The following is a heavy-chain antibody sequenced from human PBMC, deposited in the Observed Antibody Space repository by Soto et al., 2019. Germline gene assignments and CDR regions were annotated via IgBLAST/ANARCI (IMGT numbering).Heavy chain of an antibody. CDR2: IYHTGTT. D-gene: IGHD6-13*01. CDR1: GGSISSSNL. Sequence: LSETLSLTCAVSGGSISSSNLWTWVRQPPGKGLEWIGEIYHTGTTNYNPSLKSRVTISVDKSKNHFSLKLSSVTAADTAIYYCARSPRSPSAGGIDYWGQGILVTVSS. CDR3: ARSPRSPSAGGIDY. V-gene: IGHV4-4*02. J-gene: IGHJ4*02.